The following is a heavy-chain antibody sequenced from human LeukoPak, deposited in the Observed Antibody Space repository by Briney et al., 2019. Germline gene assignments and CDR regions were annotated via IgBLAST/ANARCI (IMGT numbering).Heavy chain of an antibody. CDR2: ISSSSSYI. CDR1: GFTFSSYS. Sequence: PGGSLRLSCAASGFTFSSYSMNWVRQAPGKGLEWVSSISSSSSYIYYADSVKGRFTISRDNAKNSLYLQMNSLRAEDTAVYYCASLYCSGGSCYSVGAWGQGALVTVSS. V-gene: IGHV3-21*01. CDR3: ASLYCSGGSCYSVGA. D-gene: IGHD2-15*01. J-gene: IGHJ5*02.